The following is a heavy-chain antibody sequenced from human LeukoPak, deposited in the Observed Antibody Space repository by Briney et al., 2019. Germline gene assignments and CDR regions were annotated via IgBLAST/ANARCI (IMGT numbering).Heavy chain of an antibody. V-gene: IGHV1-24*01. D-gene: IGHD3-22*01. CDR3: ARDISVGSGYYFSFDY. CDR2: FDPEDGET. J-gene: IGHJ4*02. CDR1: GYTLTELS. Sequence: ASVKVSCKVSGYTLTELSMHWVRQAPGKGLEWMGGFDPEDGETIYAQKFQGRVTMTEDTSTDTAYMELSRLRSDDTAVYYCARDISVGSGYYFSFDYWGQGTLVTVSS.